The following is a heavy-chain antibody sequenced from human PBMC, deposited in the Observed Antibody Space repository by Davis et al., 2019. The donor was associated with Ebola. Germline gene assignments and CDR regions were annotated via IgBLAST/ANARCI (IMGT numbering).Heavy chain of an antibody. CDR1: GGSISSSSYY. J-gene: IGHJ4*02. D-gene: IGHD6-13*01. CDR3: AIEPAAAGVDY. CDR2: IYYSGST. Sequence: GSLRLSCTVSGGSISSSSYYWGWIRQPPGKGLEWIGSIYYSGSTYYNPSLKSRVTISVDTSKNQFSLKLSSVTAADTAVYYCAIEPAAAGVDYWGQGTLVTVSS. V-gene: IGHV4-39*02.